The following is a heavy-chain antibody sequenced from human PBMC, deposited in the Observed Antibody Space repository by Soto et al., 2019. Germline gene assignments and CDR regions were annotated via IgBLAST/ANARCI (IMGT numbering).Heavy chain of an antibody. V-gene: IGHV4-59*01. Sequence: PSETLSLTCTVPGASTSTYYWTWMRQTPGKGLEWIGYIYYTGSTNYNPSLKSRVTISLDTSKKQFSLKLSSVTAADTAVYYCARDGVGVGPTLWGQGTLVTVSS. D-gene: IGHD1-26*01. J-gene: IGHJ4*02. CDR1: GASTSTYY. CDR3: ARDGVGVGPTL. CDR2: IYYTGST.